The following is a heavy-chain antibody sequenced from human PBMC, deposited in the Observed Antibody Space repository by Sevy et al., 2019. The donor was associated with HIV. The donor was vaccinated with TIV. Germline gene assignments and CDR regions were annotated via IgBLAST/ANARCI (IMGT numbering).Heavy chain of an antibody. D-gene: IGHD5-12*01. CDR2: ISYDGSNK. Sequence: GGSLRLSCAASGFTFSSYAMHWVRQAPGKGLEWVAVISYDGSNKYYADSVKGRFTISRDNSKNTLYLQMNSLRAEDTAVYYCRGYSGYTAPKGLGTDAFDIWGQGTMVTVSS. J-gene: IGHJ3*02. V-gene: IGHV3-30-3*01. CDR1: GFTFSSYA. CDR3: RGYSGYTAPKGLGTDAFDI.